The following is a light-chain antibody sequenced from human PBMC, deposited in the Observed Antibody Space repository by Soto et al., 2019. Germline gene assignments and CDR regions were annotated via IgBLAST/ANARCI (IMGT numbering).Light chain of an antibody. V-gene: IGKV1-8*01. CDR1: QGISSY. J-gene: IGKJ1*01. CDR3: QQYENYCWT. Sequence: AILMTQSPSSLSASPGDRVTITCRASQGISSYLAWYQQKPGKAPKLLIYAASTLQSGVPSRFSGSGSGTDFTLSISSLQPDDFATYYCQQYENYCWTFGQGTKVDI. CDR2: AAS.